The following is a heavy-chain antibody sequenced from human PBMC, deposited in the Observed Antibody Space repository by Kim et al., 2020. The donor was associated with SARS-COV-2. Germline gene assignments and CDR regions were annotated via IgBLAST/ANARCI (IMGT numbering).Heavy chain of an antibody. D-gene: IGHD3-16*01. Sequence: YSPSLQGQVTIPADKTHPTAYLQWSSLKASDTAMYYCARSAGPYDYYFDYWGQGTLVTVSS. J-gene: IGHJ4*02. V-gene: IGHV5-51*01. CDR3: ARSAGPYDYYFDY.